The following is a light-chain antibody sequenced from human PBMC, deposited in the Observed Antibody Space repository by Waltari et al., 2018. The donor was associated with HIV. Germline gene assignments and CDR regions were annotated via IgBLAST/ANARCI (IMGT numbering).Light chain of an antibody. CDR3: AAWDDSLNGWV. Sequence: QSVLTQPPSASGTPGQRVTISCSGSSSNIGRYTVNRYQQLPGTAPKLLSYSNIQRPSVVPDRFSGSKSGTSASLAISGLQSEDEADYYWAAWDDSLNGWVFGGGTKLTVL. CDR1: SSNIGRYT. CDR2: SNI. V-gene: IGLV1-44*01. J-gene: IGLJ3*02.